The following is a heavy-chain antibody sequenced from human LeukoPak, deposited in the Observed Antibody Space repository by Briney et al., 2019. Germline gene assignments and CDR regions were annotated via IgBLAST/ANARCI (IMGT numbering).Heavy chain of an antibody. V-gene: IGHV4-34*01. CDR3: TRVAVCGAFDI. Sequence: SETLSLTCAVYGGSFSGYYWSWLRQPPGKGLEWIGEINHSGSTNYNPSLKSRVTISVDTSKNQFSLKLSSVTAADTAVYYCTRVAVCGAFDIWGQGTMVTVSS. CDR1: GGSFSGYY. D-gene: IGHD2-8*01. CDR2: INHSGST. J-gene: IGHJ3*02.